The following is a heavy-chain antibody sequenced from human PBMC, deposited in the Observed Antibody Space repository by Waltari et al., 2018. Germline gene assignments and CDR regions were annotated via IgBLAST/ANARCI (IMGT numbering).Heavy chain of an antibody. CDR2: INHSGST. Sequence: QVQLQQWGAGLLKPSETLSLTCAVYGGSFSGYYWTWIRQPPGKGLEWIGEINHSGSTNSDPSLKSRVTTSVDPSKKQVSLKLRSVTAADTAVYYCARAVRNQLLSDPWGQGTLVVVSS. D-gene: IGHD2-2*01. CDR3: ARAVRNQLLSDP. V-gene: IGHV4-34*01. CDR1: GGSFSGYY. J-gene: IGHJ5*02.